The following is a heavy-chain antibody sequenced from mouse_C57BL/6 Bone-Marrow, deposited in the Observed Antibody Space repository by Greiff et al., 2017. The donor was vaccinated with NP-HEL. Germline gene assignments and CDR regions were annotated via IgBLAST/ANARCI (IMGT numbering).Heavy chain of an antibody. CDR2: IDPSDSYT. V-gene: IGHV1-50*01. D-gene: IGHD1-1*01. J-gene: IGHJ4*01. CDR1: GYTFTSYW. CDR3: ARNSGSSLYYAMDY. Sequence: QLQQPGAELVKPGASVKLSCKASGYTFTSYWMQWVKQRPGQGLEWIGEIDPSDSYTNYNQKFKGKATLTVDTSSSTAYMQLGSLTSEDSAVYYCARNSGSSLYYAMDYWGQGTSVTVSS.